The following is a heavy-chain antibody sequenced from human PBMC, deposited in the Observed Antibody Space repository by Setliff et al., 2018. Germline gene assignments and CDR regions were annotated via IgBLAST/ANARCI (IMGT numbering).Heavy chain of an antibody. CDR1: GSTLTELT. V-gene: IGHV1-24*01. D-gene: IGHD3-22*01. CDR2: FNPEDDEI. Sequence: GASVKVSCKVSGSTLTELTMYWVRQAPGKGLEWMGSFNPEDDEIIYAQKFLGRVTMTEDTSTDTAYMELSSLRSEDTAVYCCATKDYDTSGYYRPFGFWGQGTLVTVSS. J-gene: IGHJ4*01. CDR3: ATKDYDTSGYYRPFGF.